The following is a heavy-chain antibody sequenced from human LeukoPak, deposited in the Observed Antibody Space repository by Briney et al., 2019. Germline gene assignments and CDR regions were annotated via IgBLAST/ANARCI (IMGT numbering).Heavy chain of an antibody. CDR3: VRFDHGGTRADY. Sequence: SQTLSLTCKVSGGSITSGGNYWSWIRQHPGKGLEWIGYIYYSGSTYDNPSLKSRLSISVDTSKNQFSLKLSSVTAADTAVYYCVRFDHGGTRADYWGQGTLVTVSS. V-gene: IGHV4-31*03. CDR2: IYYSGST. J-gene: IGHJ4*02. CDR1: GGSITSGGNY. D-gene: IGHD4-17*01.